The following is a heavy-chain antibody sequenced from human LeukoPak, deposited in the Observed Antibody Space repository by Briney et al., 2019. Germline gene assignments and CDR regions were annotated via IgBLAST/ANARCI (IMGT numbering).Heavy chain of an antibody. J-gene: IGHJ6*02. D-gene: IGHD2-21*01. CDR2: IRTNGGST. V-gene: IGHV3-23*01. CDR3: AKDIVVSGYYGMDV. Sequence: GGSLRLSCAASGFTFSSYAMSWVRQAPGKGLEWVSSIRTNGGSTYYADSVKGRFTISRDNSKNRLYLQMNSLRAEDTAVYYCAKDIVVSGYYGMDVWGQGTTVTVSS. CDR1: GFTFSSYA.